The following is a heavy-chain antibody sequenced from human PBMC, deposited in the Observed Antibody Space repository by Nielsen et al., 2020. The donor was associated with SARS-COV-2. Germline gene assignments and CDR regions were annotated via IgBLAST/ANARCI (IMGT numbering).Heavy chain of an antibody. Sequence: GGSLRLSCAASGFTFDNYAMTWVRQAPGKGLEWVSVIKRSGGSTYYADSVKGRFTISRDNSKNTLYLQMNSLRAEDTAVYYCARGPYTRYGMDVWGQGTTVTVSS. V-gene: IGHV3-23*01. CDR3: ARGPYTRYGMDV. J-gene: IGHJ6*02. D-gene: IGHD4-11*01. CDR2: IKRSGGST. CDR1: GFTFDNYA.